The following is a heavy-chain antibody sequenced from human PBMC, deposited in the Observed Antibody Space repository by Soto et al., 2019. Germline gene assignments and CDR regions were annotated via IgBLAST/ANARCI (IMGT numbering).Heavy chain of an antibody. Sequence: EVQLVESGGGLVRPGGSLRLSCAASGFTFSSYSMNWVRQAPGKGLEWVSYISSSSSTIYYADSVKGRFTISRDNAKNSLYLQMNSLRAEDTAVYYCASPPAAVTTNYYYGMDVWGQGTTGTVSS. V-gene: IGHV3-48*01. CDR1: GFTFSSYS. CDR2: ISSSSSTI. CDR3: ASPPAAVTTNYYYGMDV. D-gene: IGHD4-17*01. J-gene: IGHJ6*02.